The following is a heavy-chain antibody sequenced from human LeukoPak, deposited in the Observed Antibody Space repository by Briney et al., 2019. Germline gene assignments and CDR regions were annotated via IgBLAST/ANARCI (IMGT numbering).Heavy chain of an antibody. J-gene: IGHJ4*02. V-gene: IGHV4-39*01. CDR2: IYYSGST. D-gene: IGHD7-27*01. Sequence: PSETPSLTYTDSGGSSSSRSYIWGGIRQPPRKGLEWIGSIYYSGSTYYNPSLKSRVTISVDTSRNQFSLKLSSVTAADTAVYYCARGPNWGLFDYWGQGTLVTVSS. CDR1: GGSSSSRSYI. CDR3: ARGPNWGLFDY.